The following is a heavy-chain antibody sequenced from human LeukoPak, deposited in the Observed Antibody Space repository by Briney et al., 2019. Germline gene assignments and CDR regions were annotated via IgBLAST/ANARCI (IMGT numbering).Heavy chain of an antibody. CDR1: GFTFSSYS. CDR3: ARDRGLYYYDSSGCFDC. CDR2: ISSSSSYI. Sequence: GGSLRLSCAASGFTFSSYSMNWVRQAPGKGLEWVSSISSSSSYIYYADSVKGRFTISRDNAKNSLYLQMNSLRAEDTAVYYCARDRGLYYYDSSGCFDCWGQGTLVTVSS. J-gene: IGHJ4*02. V-gene: IGHV3-21*01. D-gene: IGHD3-22*01.